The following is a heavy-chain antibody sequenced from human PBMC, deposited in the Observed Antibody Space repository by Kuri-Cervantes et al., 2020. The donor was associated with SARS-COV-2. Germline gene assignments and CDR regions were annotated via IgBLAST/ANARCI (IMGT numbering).Heavy chain of an antibody. J-gene: IGHJ4*02. V-gene: IGHV3-23*01. D-gene: IGHD3-10*01. Sequence: GESLKISCAASGFTFSDYYMNWVRQAPGKGLEWVSAISGSGGSTYYADSVKGRFTISRDNSKNTLYLQMNSLRAEDTAVYYCAKGGGSGSYLDYWGQGTLVTVSS. CDR3: AKGGGSGSYLDY. CDR2: ISGSGGST. CDR1: GFTFSDYY.